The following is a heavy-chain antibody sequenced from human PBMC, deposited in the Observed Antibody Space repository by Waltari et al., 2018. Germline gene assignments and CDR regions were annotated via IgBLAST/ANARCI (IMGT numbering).Heavy chain of an antibody. J-gene: IGHJ3*02. D-gene: IGHD3-9*01. CDR2: INHSGST. CDR1: GGSFSGYY. Sequence: QVQLQQWGAGLLKPSETLSLTCAVYGGSFSGYYWSWIRQPPGKGLEWIGEINHSGSTNYNPSLKSRVTISVDTSKNQFSLKLSSVTTADTAVYYCARFIALRYFDWLLRNAFDIWGQGTMVTVSS. CDR3: ARFIALRYFDWLLRNAFDI. V-gene: IGHV4-34*01.